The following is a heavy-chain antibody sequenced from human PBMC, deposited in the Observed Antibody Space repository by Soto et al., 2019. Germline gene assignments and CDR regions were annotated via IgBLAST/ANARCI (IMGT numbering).Heavy chain of an antibody. Sequence: SVKVSCKASGFTFTSSAMQWVRQARGQRLEWIGWIVVGSGNTNYAQKFQERVTITRDMSTSTAYMELSSLRSEDTAVYYCAAPPPSGDYKNCFAPGGRETLVTVSS. V-gene: IGHV1-58*02. CDR3: AAPPPSGDYKNCFAP. D-gene: IGHD4-17*01. CDR2: IVVGSGNT. CDR1: GFTFTSSA. J-gene: IGHJ5*02.